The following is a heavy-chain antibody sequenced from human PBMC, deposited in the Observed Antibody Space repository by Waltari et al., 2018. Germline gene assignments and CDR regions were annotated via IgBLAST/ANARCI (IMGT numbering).Heavy chain of an antibody. V-gene: IGHV3-7*04. CDR1: GFTFSSSW. D-gene: IGHD2-21*01. Sequence: EVWLVESGGGLVQPGGSLRLSCAASGFTFSSSWMSWVRQAPGKGRWWVASIKEDGSERDYVDSAKGRSTISRDNAKTSLFLQMNSLRVEDTAVYYCARGPYWGQGTTVTVSS. CDR3: ARGPY. CDR2: IKEDGSER. J-gene: IGHJ6*02.